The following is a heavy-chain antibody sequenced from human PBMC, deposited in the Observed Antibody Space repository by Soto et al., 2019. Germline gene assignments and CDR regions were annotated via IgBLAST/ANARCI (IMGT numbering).Heavy chain of an antibody. J-gene: IGHJ5*02. D-gene: IGHD3-3*01. CDR2: INAGNGNT. CDR1: GYTFTSYA. Sequence: GASVKVSCKASGYTFTSYAMHWVRQAPGQRLEWMGWINAGNGNTKYSQKFQGRVTITRDTSASTAYMELSSLRSEDTAVYYCARAPPRPQGRYDFWSGFDPWGQGTLVTASS. V-gene: IGHV1-3*01. CDR3: ARAPPRPQGRYDFWSGFDP.